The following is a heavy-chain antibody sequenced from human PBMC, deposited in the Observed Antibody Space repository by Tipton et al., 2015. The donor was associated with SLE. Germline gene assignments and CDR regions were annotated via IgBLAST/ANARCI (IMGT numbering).Heavy chain of an antibody. CDR2: IYYSGST. D-gene: IGHD3-3*01. CDR1: GGSISSYY. Sequence: TLSLTCTVSGGSISSYYWSWIRQPPGKGLEWIGYIYYSGSTNYNPSLKSRVTISVDTSKNQFSLKLSSVTAADTAVYYCAREGIDYDFWSGYYSSGAFDIWGQGTMVTGSS. J-gene: IGHJ3*02. CDR3: AREGIDYDFWSGYYSSGAFDI. V-gene: IGHV4-59*12.